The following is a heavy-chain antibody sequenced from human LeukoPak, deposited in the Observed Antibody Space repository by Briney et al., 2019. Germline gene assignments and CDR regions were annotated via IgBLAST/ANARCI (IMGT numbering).Heavy chain of an antibody. Sequence: GGSLRLSCAASGFTFSSYSMNWVRQAPGKGLEWVSSISSSSYIYYADSVKGRFTSSRDNAKNSLYLQMNRLRAEDTAVYYCARLVGKAVAAQVVDYWGQGTLVTVSS. J-gene: IGHJ4*02. CDR3: ARLVGKAVAAQVVDY. D-gene: IGHD6-19*01. CDR2: ISSSSYI. CDR1: GFTFSSYS. V-gene: IGHV3-21*01.